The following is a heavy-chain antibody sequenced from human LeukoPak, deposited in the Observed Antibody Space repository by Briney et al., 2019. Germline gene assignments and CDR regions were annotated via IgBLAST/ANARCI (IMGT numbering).Heavy chain of an antibody. CDR2: INHSGST. CDR3: ARGHWGKELYYFDY. CDR1: GFTVSSKY. D-gene: IGHD3-16*01. V-gene: IGHV4-34*01. Sequence: GSLRLSCAASGFTVSSKYMSWIRQPPGKGLEWIGEINHSGSTDYNPSLKSRVTISVDTSKNQFSLKLSSVTAADTAVYYCARGHWGKELYYFDYWGQGTLVTVSS. J-gene: IGHJ4*02.